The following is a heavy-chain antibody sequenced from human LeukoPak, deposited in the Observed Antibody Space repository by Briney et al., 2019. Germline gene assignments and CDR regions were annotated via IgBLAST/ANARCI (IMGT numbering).Heavy chain of an antibody. D-gene: IGHD6-19*01. CDR1: GYPFVSYV. CDR2: INPDNGNA. CDR3: ARDSSGWFDY. V-gene: IGHV1-3*01. Sequence: ASVKVSCKASGYPFVSYVIHWVRQAPGQRLEWMGWINPDNGNAEYSQKFQGRVTITADESTSTAYMELSSLRSEDTAVYYCARDSSGWFDYWGQGTLVTVSS. J-gene: IGHJ4*02.